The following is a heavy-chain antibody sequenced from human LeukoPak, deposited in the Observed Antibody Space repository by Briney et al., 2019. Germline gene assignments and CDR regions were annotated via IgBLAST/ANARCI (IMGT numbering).Heavy chain of an antibody. V-gene: IGHV4-34*01. CDR1: GGSFSGYY. CDR3: ARGPPRSDCSSTSCYGSPFYFDY. J-gene: IGHJ4*02. CDR2: INHSGST. D-gene: IGHD2-2*01. Sequence: SETLSLTCAVYGGSFSGYYWSWIRQPPGKGLEWIGEINHSGSTNYNPSLKSRVTISVDTSKNQFSLKLSSVTAADTAVYYCARGPPRSDCSSTSCYGSPFYFDYWGQGTLVTVSS.